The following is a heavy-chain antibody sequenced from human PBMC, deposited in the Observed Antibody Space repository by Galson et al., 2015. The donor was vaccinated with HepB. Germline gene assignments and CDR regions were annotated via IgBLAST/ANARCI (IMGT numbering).Heavy chain of an antibody. CDR3: ARSLLRVWVVFDY. D-gene: IGHD1-26*01. V-gene: IGHV3-30*04. CDR2: ISYDGSNK. J-gene: IGHJ4*02. Sequence: SLRLSCAASGFTFSSYAMHWVRQAPGKGLEWVAVISYDGSNKYYADSVKGRFTISRDNSKNTLYLQMNSLRAEDTAVYYCARSLLRVWVVFDYWGQGTLVTVSS. CDR1: GFTFSSYA.